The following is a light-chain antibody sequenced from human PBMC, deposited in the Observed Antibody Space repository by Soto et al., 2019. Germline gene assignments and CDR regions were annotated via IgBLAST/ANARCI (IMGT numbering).Light chain of an antibody. CDR3: ASFRSGNILV. J-gene: IGLJ1*01. CDR2: EVN. V-gene: IGLV2-14*01. Sequence: QSALTQPASVSGSPGQSVTISCTGPRSDIGDSNFISWYQHSPGKAPRLLIYEVNNRPSGVSNRFSGSKAGNTASLTISGLLDDDEADYFCASFRSGNILVFGSGTKVTVL. CDR1: RSDIGDSNF.